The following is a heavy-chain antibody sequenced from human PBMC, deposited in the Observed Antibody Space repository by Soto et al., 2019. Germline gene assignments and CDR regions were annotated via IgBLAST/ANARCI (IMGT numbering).Heavy chain of an antibody. V-gene: IGHV4-59*01. CDR1: GVSISTYY. CDR3: ARVYDFWSGYYWFDP. J-gene: IGHJ5*02. CDR2: IYYSGIT. Sequence: SETLSLTCTVSGVSISTYYWSWIRQPPGKGLEWIGYIYYSGITDSNPSLKSRVTMSVDTSKNQFSLRLSSVTAEDTAVYYCARVYDFWSGYYWFDPWVQGTLGTVS. D-gene: IGHD3-3*01.